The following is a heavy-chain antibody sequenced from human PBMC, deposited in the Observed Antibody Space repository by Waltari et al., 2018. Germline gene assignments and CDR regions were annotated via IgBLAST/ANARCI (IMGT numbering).Heavy chain of an antibody. V-gene: IGHV1-2*06. CDR2: INPNSGGT. D-gene: IGHD3-10*01. CDR3: ARITMVQGRYYFDY. J-gene: IGHJ4*02. CDR1: GYTFTGYY. Sequence: QVQLVQSGAEVKKPGASVKVSCKASGYTFTGYYMPWVLPAPGQGLEWMGRINPNSGGTNYAQKFQGRVTMTRDTSISTAYMELSRLRSDDTAVYYCARITMVQGRYYFDYWGQGTLVTVSS.